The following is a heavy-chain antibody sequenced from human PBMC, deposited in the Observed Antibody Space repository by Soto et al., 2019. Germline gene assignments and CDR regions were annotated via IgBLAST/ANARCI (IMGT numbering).Heavy chain of an antibody. Sequence: SETLSLTCTVSGGSISSSSYYWGWIRQPPGKGLEWIGYIYYSGSTNYNPSLKSRVTISVDTSKNQFSLKLSSVTAADTAVYYCARRVDYVWGSYRYSPYFDYWGQGTLVTVSS. CDR3: ARRVDYVWGSYRYSPYFDY. CDR1: GGSISSSSYY. CDR2: IYYSGST. D-gene: IGHD3-16*02. J-gene: IGHJ4*02. V-gene: IGHV4-61*05.